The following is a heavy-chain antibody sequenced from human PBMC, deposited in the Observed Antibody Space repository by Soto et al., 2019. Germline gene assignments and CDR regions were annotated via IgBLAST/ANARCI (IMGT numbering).Heavy chain of an antibody. CDR2: ISYSGTDA. Sequence: QVQLVESGGSVVQPGRSLRLSCAASGFSIRSYGMHWVRQAPGKGPEWIALISYSGTDAYYLDSVKGRFTISRDNSKNMVYLQMNSLRAEETALYYCIAGGDGYNQRHWAFEIWGRGTMVTVSS. CDR3: IAGGDGYNQRHWAFEI. V-gene: IGHV3-30*03. J-gene: IGHJ3*02. D-gene: IGHD2-21*01. CDR1: GFSIRSYG.